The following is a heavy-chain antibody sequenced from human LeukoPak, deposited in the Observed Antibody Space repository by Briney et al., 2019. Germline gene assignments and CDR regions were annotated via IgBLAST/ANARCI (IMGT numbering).Heavy chain of an antibody. CDR2: IYYSGST. D-gene: IGHD3-9*01. J-gene: IGHJ4*02. CDR3: AREREDNLRYFDWIYFDY. CDR1: GGSISSYY. V-gene: IGHV4-59*01. Sequence: PSETLSLTCTVSGGSISSYYWSWIRQPPGKGLEWIGYIYYSGSTNYNPSLKSRVTISVDTPKNQFSLKLSSVTAADTAVYYCAREREDNLRYFDWIYFDYWGQGTLVTVSS.